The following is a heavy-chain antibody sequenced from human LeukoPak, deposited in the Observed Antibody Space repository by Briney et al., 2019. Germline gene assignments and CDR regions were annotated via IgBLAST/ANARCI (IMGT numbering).Heavy chain of an antibody. CDR1: GHSISTGYY. V-gene: IGHV4-38-2*02. Sequence: SETLSLTCAVSGHSISTGYYWGWIRQPPGKGLEWIGNIWHSGGNYYNPSLKSRVTISLDTSKNQFSLRLTSVTAADTAVYYCARDPSSTGYYWGQGILVIVSS. CDR3: ARDPSSTGYY. J-gene: IGHJ4*02. CDR2: IWHSGGN. D-gene: IGHD4-17*01.